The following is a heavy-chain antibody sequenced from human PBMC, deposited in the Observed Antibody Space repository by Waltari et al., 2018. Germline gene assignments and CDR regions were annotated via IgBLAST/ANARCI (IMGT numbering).Heavy chain of an antibody. V-gene: IGHV3-53*02. CDR2: IYSGGST. CDR1: GFTVSSNY. D-gene: IGHD6-6*01. J-gene: IGHJ4*02. CDR3: ARGGSSASLVFDY. Sequence: EVQLVETGGGLIQPGGSLRLSCAASGFTVSSNYMSWVRQAPGKGLEWVSVIYSGGSTYYADSVKGRFTISRDNSKNTLYLQMYSLRAEDTAVYYCARGGSSASLVFDYWGQGTLVTVSS.